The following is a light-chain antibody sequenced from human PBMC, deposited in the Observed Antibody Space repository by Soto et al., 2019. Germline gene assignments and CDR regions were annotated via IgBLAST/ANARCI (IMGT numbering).Light chain of an antibody. CDR1: SSEVGGYYY. Sequence: QSVLTQPASVSGSPGQSSTISCTGTSSEVGGYYYVSWYQQHPGKAPKLMIYDVSNRPSGVSSRFSVSKSGNTASLTISGLQAEDEADYYCSSYTSSSTSHVVFGGGTKVTVL. V-gene: IGLV2-14*01. CDR3: SSYTSSSTSHVV. J-gene: IGLJ2*01. CDR2: DVS.